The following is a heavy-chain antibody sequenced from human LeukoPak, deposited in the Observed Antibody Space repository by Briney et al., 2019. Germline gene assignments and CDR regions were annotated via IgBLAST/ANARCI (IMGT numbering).Heavy chain of an antibody. J-gene: IGHJ4*02. CDR1: GFTFSTYS. CDR2: IRSGSTYI. Sequence: PGGSLRLSCAASGFTFSTYSMHWVRQALGKGLEWVSSIRSGSTYINYADSVKGRFTISRDDAKKSLYLQMNSLRAEDTAVYYCARDGIFDYWGQGTLVTVSS. CDR3: ARDGIFDY. V-gene: IGHV3-21*01.